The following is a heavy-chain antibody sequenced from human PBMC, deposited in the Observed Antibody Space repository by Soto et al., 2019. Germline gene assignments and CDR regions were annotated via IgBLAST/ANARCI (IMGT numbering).Heavy chain of an antibody. J-gene: IGHJ4*02. Sequence: QVQLQESGPGLVKPSQTLSLTCTVSGGSISSGGYYWSWIRQHPGKGLEWIGYIYYSGSTYYNPSLKRRVTISVDTSKNQFSLKLSSVTAADTAVYYCARSGYSYGPHPLLYWGQGTLVTVSS. CDR2: IYYSGST. CDR1: GGSISSGGYY. V-gene: IGHV4-31*03. D-gene: IGHD5-18*01. CDR3: ARSGYSYGPHPLLY.